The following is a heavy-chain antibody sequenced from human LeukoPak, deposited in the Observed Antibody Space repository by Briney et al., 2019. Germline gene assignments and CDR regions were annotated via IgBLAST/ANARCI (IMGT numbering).Heavy chain of an antibody. CDR2: IKTDGSET. CDR1: GLTFSRDW. V-gene: IGHV3-7*01. CDR3: AISYRFLEWLPEDYFDS. Sequence: PGGSLRLSCEASGLTFSRDWMSWLRQAPGKGLEWVANIKTDGSETAYLGSVRGRFTISRDDAKNSLYLQMNSLRAEDTAVYYCAISYRFLEWLPEDYFDSWGQGTLVTVSS. D-gene: IGHD3-3*01. J-gene: IGHJ4*02.